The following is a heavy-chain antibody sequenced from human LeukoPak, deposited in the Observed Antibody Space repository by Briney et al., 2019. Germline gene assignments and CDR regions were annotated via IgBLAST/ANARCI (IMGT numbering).Heavy chain of an antibody. D-gene: IGHD6-19*01. V-gene: IGHV3-30*19. J-gene: IGHJ4*02. CDR3: AREYSSGWYTVGY. Sequence: GRSLRLSCEASGFTFSTYGMHWVRQAPGKGLEWVAVISYDGSNKYYADSVKGRFTISRDNSKNTLYVQMNSLRAEDTAVYYCAREYSSGWYTVGYWGQGTLVTVSS. CDR1: GFTFSTYG. CDR2: ISYDGSNK.